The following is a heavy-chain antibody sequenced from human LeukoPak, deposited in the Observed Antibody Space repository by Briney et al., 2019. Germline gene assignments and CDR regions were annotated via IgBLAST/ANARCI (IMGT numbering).Heavy chain of an antibody. CDR1: GYPLYNYW. V-gene: IGHV5-51*01. D-gene: IGHD4-23*01. CDR3: ARRPPTVVTLSRDALHI. Sequence: GESLKISCKGSGYPLYNYWIGWVRQMPGKGLEWMGIIYPADSDTTYSPSFRGQVTISADKSINTAYLQLSSLKASDTAMYYCARRPPTVVTLSRDALHIWGQGTMVIVSS. J-gene: IGHJ3*02. CDR2: IYPADSDT.